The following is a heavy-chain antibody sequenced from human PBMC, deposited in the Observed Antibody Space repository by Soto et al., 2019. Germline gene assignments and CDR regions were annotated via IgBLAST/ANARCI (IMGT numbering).Heavy chain of an antibody. CDR3: ARSGHLFDY. CDR2: INHSGNT. V-gene: IGHV4-34*01. Sequence: QVQLQQWGAGLLKPSETLSLTCAVYGGSFSDYYWSWIRQPPGKGLEWIGEINHSGNTNYSPSLKSRVTISVDTSKNQFARKVSSVTAADTAVYYCARSGHLFDYWGQGISVTVSS. CDR1: GGSFSDYY. J-gene: IGHJ4*02. D-gene: IGHD3-10*01.